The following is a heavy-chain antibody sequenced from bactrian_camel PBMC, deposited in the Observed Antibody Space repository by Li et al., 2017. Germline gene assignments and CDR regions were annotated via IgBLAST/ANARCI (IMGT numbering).Heavy chain of an antibody. D-gene: IGHD3*01. Sequence: VQLVESGGGSVQTGGSLRLSCIVTGATNCMGWFRQAPGKEREGVAVIDSDGGIMYADSVKGRFTISRDNVKNTLSLQMNSLKPEDTAMYYCAAGQGVGWCLDVIRLGAEADFEYWGQGTQVT. CDR1: GATNC. V-gene: IGHV3S53*01. CDR2: IDSDGGI. J-gene: IGHJ6*01. CDR3: AAGQGVGWCLDVIRLGAEADFEY.